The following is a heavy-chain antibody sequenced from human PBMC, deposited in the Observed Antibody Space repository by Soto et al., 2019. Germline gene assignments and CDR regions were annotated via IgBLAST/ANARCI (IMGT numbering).Heavy chain of an antibody. J-gene: IGHJ6*02. CDR2: ISWDSGTV. CDR1: GFTFDDYA. CDR3: AKGQSSIYYGSRHYYYGMDV. Sequence: VKLVESGGGLVQPGRSLRLSCAASGFTFDDYAMHWVRQAPGKGLEWVSGISWDSGTVDYADSVKGRFTISRDNAKNSLYLRMNSLRVEDTALYHCAKGQSSIYYGSRHYYYGMDVWGQGTTVTVSS. V-gene: IGHV3-9*01. D-gene: IGHD3-22*01.